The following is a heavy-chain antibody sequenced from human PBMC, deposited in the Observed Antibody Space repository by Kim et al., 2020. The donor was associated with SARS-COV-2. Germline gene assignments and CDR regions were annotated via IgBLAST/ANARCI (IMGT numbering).Heavy chain of an antibody. J-gene: IGHJ4*02. Sequence: SETLSLTCTVSGGSISSSSYYWGWIRQPPGKGLEWIGSIYYSGSTYYNPSLKSRVTISVDTSKNQFSLKLSSVTAADTAVYYCARVDSSGWYLSDVGVVLDYWGQGTLVTVSS. D-gene: IGHD6-19*01. CDR2: IYYSGST. CDR3: ARVDSSGWYLSDVGVVLDY. CDR1: GGSISSSSYY. V-gene: IGHV4-39*07.